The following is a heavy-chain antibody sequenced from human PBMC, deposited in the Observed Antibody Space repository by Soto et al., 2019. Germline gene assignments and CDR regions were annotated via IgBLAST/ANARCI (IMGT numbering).Heavy chain of an antibody. CDR2: ISTLNGNT. CDR3: AMGTVTSGRWFGP. J-gene: IGHJ5*02. V-gene: IGHV1-18*04. D-gene: IGHD4-17*01. CDR1: ASTFTGYT. Sequence: QVHLVQSGTEVKEPGASVKVSCKASASTFTGYTINWVRQAPGQGLEWMGWISTLNGNTKYAGNFEGRVTMTTNTSTTTAYMELTSLTFADTAVYFCAMGTVTSGRWFGPWGAGTLGSVSS.